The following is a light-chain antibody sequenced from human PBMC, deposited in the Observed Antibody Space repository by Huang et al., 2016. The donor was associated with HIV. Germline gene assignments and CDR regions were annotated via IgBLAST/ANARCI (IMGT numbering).Light chain of an antibody. Sequence: EIVLTQSPATLSWSPGERATLSCRASQSVSSYVAWYQQKPGQAPRLLIYDASSRATGIPARFSGSGSGTDFTLTISSLEPEDFAVYYCQQRSNWPRTFGQGTKVEIK. CDR3: QQRSNWPRT. J-gene: IGKJ1*01. CDR2: DAS. CDR1: QSVSSY. V-gene: IGKV3-11*01.